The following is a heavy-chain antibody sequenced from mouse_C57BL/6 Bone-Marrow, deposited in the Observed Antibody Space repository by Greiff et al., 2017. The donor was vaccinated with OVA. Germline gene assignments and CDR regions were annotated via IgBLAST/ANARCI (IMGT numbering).Heavy chain of an antibody. CDR2: IYPGDGDT. CDR3: ARSHYYGSSYGFAY. V-gene: IGHV1-82*01. D-gene: IGHD1-1*01. CDR1: GYAFSSSW. J-gene: IGHJ3*01. Sequence: QVQLKESGPELVKPGASVKISCKASGYAFSSSWMNWVKQRPGKGLEWIGRIYPGDGDTNYNGKFKGKATLTADKSSSTAYMQLSSLTSEDSAVYVCARSHYYGSSYGFAYWGQGTLVTVSA.